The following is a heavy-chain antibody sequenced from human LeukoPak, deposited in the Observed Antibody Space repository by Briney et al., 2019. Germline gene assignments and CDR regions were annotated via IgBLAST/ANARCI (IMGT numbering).Heavy chain of an antibody. D-gene: IGHD5-12*01. V-gene: IGHV3-7*01. J-gene: IGHJ5*02. CDR1: GFTFSSYW. CDR3: ARDGAVATIPFDP. Sequence: PGGSARLSCAASGFTFSSYWMSWVRQAPGKGLEWVANIKQDGSEKYYVDSVKGRFTISRDNAKNSLYLQMNSLRAEDTAVYYCARDGAVATIPFDPWGQGTLVTVSS. CDR2: IKQDGSEK.